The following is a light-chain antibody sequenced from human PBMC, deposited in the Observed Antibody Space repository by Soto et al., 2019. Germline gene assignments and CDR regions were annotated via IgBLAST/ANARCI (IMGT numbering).Light chain of an antibody. J-gene: IGKJ1*01. Sequence: EIVLTQSPATLSLSPGDRATLSCRASQRIGTYLAWYQQKAGQAPSLLIYDTSNRATGIPTRFSGSGSGTDFTLTTSSLEPEDFAVYFCQHRSNSPPPWTFGQGTKVEIK. CDR2: DTS. CDR3: QHRSNSPPPWT. CDR1: QRIGTY. V-gene: IGKV3-11*01.